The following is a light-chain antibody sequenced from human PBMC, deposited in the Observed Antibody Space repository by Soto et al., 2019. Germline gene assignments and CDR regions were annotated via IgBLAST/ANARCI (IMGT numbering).Light chain of an antibody. V-gene: IGLV2-14*03. CDR1: SSDVGGYNS. CDR3: QSYDSSLSGSYV. Sequence: QSALAQPASVSGSPGESITISCTGTSSDVGGYNSVSWYQHHPGKAPKLILYDVGDRPSGVSYRFSGSKSGTSASLAITGLQAEDEADYYCQSYDSSLSGSYVFGTGTKVTVL. CDR2: DVG. J-gene: IGLJ1*01.